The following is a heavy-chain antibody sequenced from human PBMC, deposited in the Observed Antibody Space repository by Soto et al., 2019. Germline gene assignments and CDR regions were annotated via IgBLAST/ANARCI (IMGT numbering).Heavy chain of an antibody. D-gene: IGHD3-16*01. CDR2: ISAYNGNT. Sequence: ASVKVSCKASGYTFTSYGISWVRQAPGQGLEWMGWISAYNGNTNYAQKLQGRVTMTTDTSTSTAYMELRSLRSDDTAVYYCARGPVFPYDYIWGSSPNFDYWGQGTLVTVSS. J-gene: IGHJ4*02. V-gene: IGHV1-18*01. CDR1: GYTFTSYG. CDR3: ARGPVFPYDYIWGSSPNFDY.